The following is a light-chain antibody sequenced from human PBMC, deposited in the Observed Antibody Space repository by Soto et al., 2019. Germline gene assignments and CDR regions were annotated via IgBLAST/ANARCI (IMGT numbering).Light chain of an antibody. CDR1: GATSD. CDR3: QSFDSSLSALYV. J-gene: IGLJ1*01. V-gene: IGLV1-40*01. CDR2: GNH. Sequence: QSVLTQPPSVSGAPGQRVTLSSIGATSDVHWYQHLPGTAPKLLIYGNHNRPSGVPDRFSGSESGTSASLAITGLQAEDEADYYCQSFDSSLSALYVFGTGTKLTVL.